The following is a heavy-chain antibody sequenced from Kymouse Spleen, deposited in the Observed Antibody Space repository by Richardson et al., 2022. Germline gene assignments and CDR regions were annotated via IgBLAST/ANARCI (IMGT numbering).Heavy chain of an antibody. CDR3: ARVSSIAAPFDY. V-gene: IGHV4-34*01. D-gene: IGHD6-6*01. J-gene: IGHJ4*02. CDR1: GGSFSGYY. CDR2: INHSGST. Sequence: QVQLQQWGAGLLKPSETLSLTCAVYGGSFSGYYWSWIRQPPGKGLEWIGEINHSGSTNYNPSLKSRVTISVDTSKNQFSLKLSSVTAADTAVYYCARVSSIAAPFDYWGQGTLVTVSS.